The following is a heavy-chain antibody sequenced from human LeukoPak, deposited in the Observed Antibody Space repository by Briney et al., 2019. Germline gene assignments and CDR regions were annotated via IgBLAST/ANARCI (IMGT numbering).Heavy chain of an antibody. CDR3: AKHLPGPYFDY. CDR2: FRSSDGST. CDR1: GFTFGDYA. Sequence: PGGSLRLSCTASGFTFGDYAMTWVRQAPGKGLEWVSGFRSSDGSTYYADSVRGRFTISRDNSKNTLYLQMNNLRAEDTALYYCAKHLPGPYFDYWGQGTLVIVSS. V-gene: IGHV3-23*01. J-gene: IGHJ4*02.